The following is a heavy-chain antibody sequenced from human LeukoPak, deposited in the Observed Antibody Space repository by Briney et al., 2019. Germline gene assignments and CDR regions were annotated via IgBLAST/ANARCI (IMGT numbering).Heavy chain of an antibody. CDR2: VYYSGST. J-gene: IGHJ4*02. D-gene: IGHD3-10*01. CDR3: ASVDRGWYAVGEN. CDR1: GGSISSYY. Sequence: SEALSLTCTVSGGSISSYYWSWIRQTPGKGLEWIGCVYYSGSTNYNPSLKSRVTISVDTSKNQFSLRLTSVTAADTAVYYCASVDRGWYAVGENWGQGTLVTVCS. V-gene: IGHV4-59*08.